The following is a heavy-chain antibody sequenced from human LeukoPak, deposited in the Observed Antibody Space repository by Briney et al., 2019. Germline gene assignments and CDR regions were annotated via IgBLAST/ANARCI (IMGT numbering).Heavy chain of an antibody. J-gene: IGHJ4*02. CDR1: GFTFSSYS. V-gene: IGHV3-21*01. D-gene: IGHD2-2*02. CDR3: ARVTCSSTSCYTRGNFDY. CDR2: ISSSSSYI. Sequence: PGGSLRLSCAASGFTFSSYSMNWVRQAPGKGLEWVSSISSSSSYIYYADSVKGRFTISRDNAKNSPYLQMNSLRAEDTAVYYCARVTCSSTSCYTRGNFDYGGQGTLVTVSS.